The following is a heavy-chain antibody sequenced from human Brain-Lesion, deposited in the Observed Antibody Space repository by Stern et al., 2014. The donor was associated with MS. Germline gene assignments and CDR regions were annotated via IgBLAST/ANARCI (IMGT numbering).Heavy chain of an antibody. J-gene: IGHJ4*02. CDR3: AREGRRSAGWYTHPFDY. CDR1: GDSVTSNSR. Sequence: QLQLEESGPGLVKPSGSLTLTCEASGDSVTSNSRRRWLRQPPGKGQEWVGVVHQAGYATYNPSLGRGFTISLDASKNHFSLTLTSVTAADTALYFCAREGRRSAGWYTHPFDYWGQGALVTVSS. D-gene: IGHD6-19*01. CDR2: VHQAGYA. V-gene: IGHV4-4*02.